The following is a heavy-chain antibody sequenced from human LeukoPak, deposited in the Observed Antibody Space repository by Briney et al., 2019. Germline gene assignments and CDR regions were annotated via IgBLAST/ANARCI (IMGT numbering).Heavy chain of an antibody. CDR1: GGSISSGDYY. Sequence: SETLSLTCTVSGGSISSGDYYWSWIRQPPGKGLEWIGYIYYSGSTYYNPSLKSRVTISVDTSKNQFSLKLSSVTAADTAVYYCARDDRAYCSSTSCPGDYYYYYGMDVWGQGTTVTVSS. J-gene: IGHJ6*02. V-gene: IGHV4-30-4*01. CDR2: IYYSGST. CDR3: ARDDRAYCSSTSCPGDYYYYYGMDV. D-gene: IGHD2-2*01.